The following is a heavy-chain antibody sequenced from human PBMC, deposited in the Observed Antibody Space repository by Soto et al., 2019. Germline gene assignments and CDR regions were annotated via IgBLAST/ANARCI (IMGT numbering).Heavy chain of an antibody. CDR1: GFSLSTSGMC. D-gene: IGHD1-7*01. V-gene: IGHV2-70*11. CDR3: ARMNADWNYGYYYYGMDV. CDR2: IDWDDDK. J-gene: IGHJ6*02. Sequence: SGPTLVNPTQTLTLTCTFSGFSLSTSGMCVSWIRQPPGKALEWLARIDWDDDKYYSTSLKTRLTISKDTSKNQVVLTMTNMDPVDTATYYCARMNADWNYGYYYYGMDVWGQGTTVTVSS.